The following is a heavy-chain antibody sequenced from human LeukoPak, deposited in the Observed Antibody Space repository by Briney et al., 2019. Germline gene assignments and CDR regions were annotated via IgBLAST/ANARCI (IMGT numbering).Heavy chain of an antibody. CDR2: IIPILGIA. V-gene: IGHV1-69*04. CDR3: ARGIETDRVRYDFWSGAFDY. CDR1: GGTFSSYA. Sequence: SVKVSCKASGGTFSSYAISWVRQAPGQGLEWMGRIIPILGIANYAQKFQGRVTITADKSTSTAYMELSSLRSEDMAVYYCARGIETDRVRYDFWSGAFDYWGQGTLVTVSS. J-gene: IGHJ4*02. D-gene: IGHD3-3*01.